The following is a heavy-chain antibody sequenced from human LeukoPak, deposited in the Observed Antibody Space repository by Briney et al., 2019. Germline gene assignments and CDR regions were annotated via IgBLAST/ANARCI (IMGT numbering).Heavy chain of an antibody. CDR3: ARDSADSSSTEDAFDI. J-gene: IGHJ3*02. Sequence: GSSVKVSCKASGGTFSSYAISWVRQAPGQGREWMGRIIPIFGIANYAQKFQGRVTITADKSTSTAYMELSSLRSEDTAVYYCARDSADSSSTEDAFDIWGQGTMVTVSS. D-gene: IGHD2-2*01. V-gene: IGHV1-69*04. CDR2: IIPIFGIA. CDR1: GGTFSSYA.